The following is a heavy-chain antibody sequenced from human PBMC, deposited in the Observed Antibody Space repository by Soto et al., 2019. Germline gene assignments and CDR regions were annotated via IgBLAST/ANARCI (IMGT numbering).Heavy chain of an antibody. D-gene: IGHD3-3*01. V-gene: IGHV3-23*01. CDR2: ISASGDNS. CDR3: ADGGEWSFNFVY. J-gene: IGHJ4*02. CDR1: GVAISTSS. Sequence: PGGPLRLGCAASGVAISTSSMNWVRQAAGKGLEWVVGISASGDNSYYADSVKGRFTMARDNSKGTLYLQMNTVTAADTAVYYCADGGEWSFNFVYWGQGTLVTVSS.